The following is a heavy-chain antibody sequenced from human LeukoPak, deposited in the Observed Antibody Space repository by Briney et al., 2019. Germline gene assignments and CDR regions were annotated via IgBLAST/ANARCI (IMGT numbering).Heavy chain of an antibody. V-gene: IGHV1-69*01. J-gene: IGHJ5*02. D-gene: IGHD6-6*01. Sequence: ASVKVSCKASGYTFTSYGISWVRQAPGQGLEWMGGIIPIFGTANYAQKFQGRVTITADESTSTAYMELSSLRSEDTAVYYCARDLLAARPVGWLDPWGQGTLVTVSS. CDR3: ARDLLAARPVGWLDP. CDR2: IIPIFGTA. CDR1: GYTFTSYG.